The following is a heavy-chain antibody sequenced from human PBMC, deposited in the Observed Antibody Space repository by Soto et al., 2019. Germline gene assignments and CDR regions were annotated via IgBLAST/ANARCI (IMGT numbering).Heavy chain of an antibody. CDR3: AKDQSTSSPPYYYYCMDD. J-gene: IGHJ6*02. CDR1: AFTLCRYA. Sequence: GGSMRLSSAVSAFTLCRYAMSWVRQAPGTGMEWDAAISGSGGSTYYADSVKGRFTISRDNSKNTLYLQMNSLRDEDTAVYYCAKDQSTSSPPYYYYCMDDWGQGTTVTVSS. CDR2: ISGSGGST. D-gene: IGHD5-12*01. V-gene: IGHV3-23*01.